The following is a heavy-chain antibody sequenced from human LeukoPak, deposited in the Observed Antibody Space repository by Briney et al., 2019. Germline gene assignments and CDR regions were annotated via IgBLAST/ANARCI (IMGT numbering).Heavy chain of an antibody. CDR3: ARGGQQLPYYFGY. Sequence: SETLSLTCAVYGGSFSGYYWSWIRQPPGKGLEWIGEINHSGSTNYNPSLKSRVTISVDTSKNQFSLKLSSVTAADTAVYYCARGGQQLPYYFGYWGQGTLVTVSS. D-gene: IGHD6-13*01. CDR1: GGSFSGYY. V-gene: IGHV4-34*01. J-gene: IGHJ4*02. CDR2: INHSGST.